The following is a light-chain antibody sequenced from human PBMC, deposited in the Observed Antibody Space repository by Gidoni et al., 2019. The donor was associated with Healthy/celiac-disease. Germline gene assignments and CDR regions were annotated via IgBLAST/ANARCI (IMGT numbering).Light chain of an antibody. CDR1: QSVSSY. Sequence: EIVLTQSPATLSLSPGERATLSCRASQSVSSYLAWYQQKPGPAHRLLIYDASNRATGIPARFSGSGSGTDFNLTISSLEPEDFAVYYCQQRSNWPPTFGQGTKVEIK. CDR3: QQRSNWPPT. CDR2: DAS. J-gene: IGKJ1*01. V-gene: IGKV3-11*01.